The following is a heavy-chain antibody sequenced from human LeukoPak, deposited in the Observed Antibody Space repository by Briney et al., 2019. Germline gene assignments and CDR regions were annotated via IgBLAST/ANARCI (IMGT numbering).Heavy chain of an antibody. Sequence: GGSLRLSCAASGFTFSSYSMNWVRQAPGKGLEWVSYISSSSSTIYYADSVKGRFTISRDNAKNSLYLQMNSLRAEDTAVYYCARGITMVRGVTTPVYYFDYWAREPWSPSPQ. CDR2: ISSSSSTI. CDR1: GFTFSSYS. D-gene: IGHD3-10*01. CDR3: ARGITMVRGVTTPVYYFDY. V-gene: IGHV3-48*01. J-gene: IGHJ4*02.